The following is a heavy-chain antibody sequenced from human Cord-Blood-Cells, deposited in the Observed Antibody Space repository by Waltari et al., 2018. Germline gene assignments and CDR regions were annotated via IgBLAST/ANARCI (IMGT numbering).Heavy chain of an antibody. Sequence: QVQLVQSGAEVKKPGASVKVSCKASGYTFTSYYMHWVRTAPGQGLEWMGIINPSGGSTSYAQKFQGRVTMTRDTSTSTVYMELSSLRSEDTAVYYCARVVYSSSSGGDNDAFDIWGQGTMVTVSS. CDR2: INPSGGST. CDR1: GYTFTSYY. CDR3: ARVVYSSSSGGDNDAFDI. J-gene: IGHJ3*02. V-gene: IGHV1-46*01. D-gene: IGHD6-6*01.